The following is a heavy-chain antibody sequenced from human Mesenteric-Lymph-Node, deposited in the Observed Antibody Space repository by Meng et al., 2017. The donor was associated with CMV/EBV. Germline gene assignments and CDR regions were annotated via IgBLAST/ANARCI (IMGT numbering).Heavy chain of an antibody. J-gene: IGHJ5*02. CDR1: GYTFTGYY. D-gene: IGHD6-19*01. CDR3: ARDLVPSSGPPGAGFDP. CDR2: INPNSGGT. Sequence: ASVKVSCKASGYTFTGYYMHWVRQAPGQGLEWMGWINPNSGGTNYAQKCQGRVTMTRDTSISTAYMELSRLRSDDTAVYYCARDLVPSSGPPGAGFDPWGQGTLVTVSS. V-gene: IGHV1-2*02.